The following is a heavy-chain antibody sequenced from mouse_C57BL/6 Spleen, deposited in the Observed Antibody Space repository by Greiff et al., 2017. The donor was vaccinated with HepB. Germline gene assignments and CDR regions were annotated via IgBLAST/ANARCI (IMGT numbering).Heavy chain of an antibody. CDR1: GYTFTDYN. Sequence: EVQGVESGPELVKPGASVKMSCKASGYTFTDYNMHWVKQSHGKSLEWIGYINPNNGGTSYNQKFKGKATLTVNKSSSTAYMELRSLTSEDSAVYYCARNYYSNLWFAYWGQGTLVTVSA. J-gene: IGHJ3*01. D-gene: IGHD2-5*01. CDR2: INPNNGGT. CDR3: ARNYYSNLWFAY. V-gene: IGHV1-22*01.